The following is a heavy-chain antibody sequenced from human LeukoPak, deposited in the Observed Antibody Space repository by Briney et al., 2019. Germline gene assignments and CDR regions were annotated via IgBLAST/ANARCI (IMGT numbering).Heavy chain of an antibody. J-gene: IGHJ5*02. CDR2: INSGSGGRS. CDR3: AGDKSISSSSGTKFDP. CDR1: GFTFSRYA. Sequence: GGSLRLSCTASGFTFSRYAMSWVRQPPGKGLEWVSSINSGSGGRSYYAVSVEGRFTISRDNSKNTLYLQMNSLRGEDTALYYCAGDKSISSSSGTKFDPWGQGTLVTVSS. D-gene: IGHD6-13*01. V-gene: IGHV3-23*01.